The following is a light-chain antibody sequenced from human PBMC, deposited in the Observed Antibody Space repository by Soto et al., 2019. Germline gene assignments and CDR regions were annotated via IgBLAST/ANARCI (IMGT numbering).Light chain of an antibody. Sequence: EIVLTQSPGTLSLSPGERATLSCRASQSVNSNYLAWYQQKPGQAPRLLIYGVSSRATGVPDRFSGSGSGTDFTLTISSLQAEDAAIYYCQQYYTDAWTFGQGTKVDI. J-gene: IGKJ1*01. CDR1: QSVNSNY. CDR2: GVS. CDR3: QQYYTDAWT. V-gene: IGKV3-20*01.